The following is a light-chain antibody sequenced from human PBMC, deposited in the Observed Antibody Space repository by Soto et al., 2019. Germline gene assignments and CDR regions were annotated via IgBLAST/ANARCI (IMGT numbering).Light chain of an antibody. Sequence: DIQLTQSPSSVSASVGDRVTITCRASQGISNWLAWYQQRPGRAPTLLVYATSTLQTGVPPRFSGHGSGTNFTLTVSSLQPEDFATYYCQQGNSFPRTFGPGTKVDIK. CDR1: QGISNW. CDR3: QQGNSFPRT. V-gene: IGKV1-12*01. J-gene: IGKJ3*01. CDR2: ATS.